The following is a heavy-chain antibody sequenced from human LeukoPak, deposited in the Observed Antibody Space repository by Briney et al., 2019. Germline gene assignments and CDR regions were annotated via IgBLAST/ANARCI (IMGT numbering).Heavy chain of an antibody. CDR3: ARDYKYAFDN. V-gene: IGHV3-48*01. D-gene: IGHD5-24*01. Sequence: GGSLRLSCAASGFTFSDYSMNWVRQAPGKGLEWISYIGIDSGNTNYADSVKGRFTISGDKAKDSLYLQMNSLRVEDTAVYYCARDYKYAFDNWGQGTLVTVSS. CDR1: GFTFSDYS. J-gene: IGHJ4*02. CDR2: IGIDSGNT.